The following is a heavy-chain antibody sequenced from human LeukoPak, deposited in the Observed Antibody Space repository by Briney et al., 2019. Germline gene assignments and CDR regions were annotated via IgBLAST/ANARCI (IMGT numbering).Heavy chain of an antibody. D-gene: IGHD3-3*01. Sequence: GASVKVSCKASGYTFTSYGISWVRQAPGQGLEWMGWISAYNGNTNYAQKFQGRVTTTRNTSISTAYMELSSLSSEDTAVYYCARGLSGGQYYDFWSGYSPAAPGDYWGQGTLVTVSS. CDR1: GYTFTSYG. V-gene: IGHV1-18*01. CDR2: ISAYNGNT. J-gene: IGHJ4*02. CDR3: ARGLSGGQYYDFWSGYSPAAPGDY.